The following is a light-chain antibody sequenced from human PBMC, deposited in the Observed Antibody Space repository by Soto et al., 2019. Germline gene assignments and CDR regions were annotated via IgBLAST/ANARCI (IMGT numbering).Light chain of an antibody. V-gene: IGLV2-11*01. CDR1: SSDVGTYNY. Sequence: QSALTQPRSVSGSPGQSVTISCTGTSSDVGTYNYVSWYQQHPGKPPKLMIYDVSQRPSGVPDRFSGSKSGNTAALTISGLQAGGESAYYCCSYAGSYTPVFGGGTKLTVL. CDR3: CSYAGSYTPV. CDR2: DVS. J-gene: IGLJ2*01.